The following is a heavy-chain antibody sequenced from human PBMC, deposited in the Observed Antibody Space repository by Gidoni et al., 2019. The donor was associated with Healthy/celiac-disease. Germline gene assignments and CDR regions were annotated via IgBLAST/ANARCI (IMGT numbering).Heavy chain of an antibody. V-gene: IGHV3-23*01. D-gene: IGHD6-13*01. J-gene: IGHJ4*02. CDR1: GFTFSSYA. CDR3: AKDFGGDSSSWTDLGY. Sequence: EVQLLESGGGLVQPGGSLRLSCAASGFTFSSYAMSWVRQAPGKGLEWVSAISGSGGSTYYADSVKGRFTISRDNSKNTLYLQMNSLRAEDTAVYYCAKDFGGDSSSWTDLGYWGQGTLVTVSS. CDR2: ISGSGGST.